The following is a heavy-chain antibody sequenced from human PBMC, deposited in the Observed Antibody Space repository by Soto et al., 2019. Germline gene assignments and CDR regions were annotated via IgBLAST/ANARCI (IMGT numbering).Heavy chain of an antibody. J-gene: IGHJ4*02. CDR1: GYTFTSHD. CDR3: ARWDYGDYARFDY. D-gene: IGHD4-17*01. CDR2: MNPNSGNT. V-gene: IGHV1-8*01. Sequence: QVQLVQSGAEVKKSGASVKVSCKASGYTFTSHDINWVRQATGQGLEWMGWMNPNSGNTGYAQKFKGRGTMTRNTSISTAYMELSSLRSEDTAVYYCARWDYGDYARFDYWGQGTLVTVSS.